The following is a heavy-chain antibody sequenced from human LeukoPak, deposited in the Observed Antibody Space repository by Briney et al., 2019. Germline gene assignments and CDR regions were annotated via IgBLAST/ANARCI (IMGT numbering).Heavy chain of an antibody. V-gene: IGHV4-39*02. J-gene: IGHJ4*02. D-gene: IGHD1-7*01. CDR3: ARGIIGTFDF. CDR1: GASLSSSSYY. CDR2: IYFIGST. Sequence: SETLSLTCTVSGASLSSSSYYGAWIRQPPGKGLEWIGSIYFIGSTYYNTSLKSQVTISVDTSKNQFSLNLSSVTAADTAVYYCARGIIGTFDFWGQGILVSVSS.